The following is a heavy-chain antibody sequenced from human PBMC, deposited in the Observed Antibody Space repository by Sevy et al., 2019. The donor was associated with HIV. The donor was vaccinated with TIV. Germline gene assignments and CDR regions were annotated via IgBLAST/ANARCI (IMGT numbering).Heavy chain of an antibody. CDR2: VRSKGDGGTE. CDR3: TTEGAD. CDR1: GFIFSDAW. V-gene: IGHV3-15*01. J-gene: IGHJ4*02. Sequence: GGSLRLSCAASGFIFSDAWLSWVRQGPGKGLEWVGRVRSKGDGGTEEYGTPVKGRFIIARDDSKSMLYLQMNNLKIEDTGVYYCTTEGADWGQGTRVTVSS.